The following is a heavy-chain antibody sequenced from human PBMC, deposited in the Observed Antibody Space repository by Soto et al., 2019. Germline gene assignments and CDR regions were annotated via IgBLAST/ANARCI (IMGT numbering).Heavy chain of an antibody. CDR1: GFTFSSYG. CDR2: ISYDGSNK. J-gene: IGHJ4*02. D-gene: IGHD2-15*01. V-gene: IGHV3-30*18. CDR3: AKDREIVVVVAAFDY. Sequence: QVQLVESGGGVVQPGRSLRLSCAASGFTFSSYGMHWVRQAPGKGLEWVAVISYDGSNKYYADSVKGRFTISRDNSKNTLYLQMNSLRAEDTAVYYCAKDREIVVVVAAFDYWGQGTLVTVSS.